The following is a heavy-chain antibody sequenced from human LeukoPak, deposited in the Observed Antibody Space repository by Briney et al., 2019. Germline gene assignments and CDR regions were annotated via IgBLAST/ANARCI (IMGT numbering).Heavy chain of an antibody. CDR1: GDSVSSNSAA. CDR2: TYYRSKWYS. CDR3: ARGDPENTGWLQWGRAGPGTDY. Sequence: SQTLSLTCAISGDSVSSNSAAWNWVRQSPSRGLEWLGRTYYRSKWYSDYAVSVRGRMTVNPDTSKNQFSLKLSSVTAADTAVYYCARGDPENTGWLQWGRAGPGTDYWGQGTLVTVSS. V-gene: IGHV6-1*01. D-gene: IGHD5-24*01. J-gene: IGHJ4*02.